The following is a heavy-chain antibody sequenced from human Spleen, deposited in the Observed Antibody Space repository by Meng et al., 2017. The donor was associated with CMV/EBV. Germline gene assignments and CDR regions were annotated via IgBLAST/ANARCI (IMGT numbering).Heavy chain of an antibody. CDR3: AREDFGAFDI. D-gene: IGHD3-16*01. Sequence: LACAASGVTVSSNFMSWVRQAPGKGLEWVSLIYSGGGTSYADSVKGRFTISRDKSKNMLYFQMNSLRAEDTAVYYCAREDFGAFDIWGQGTMVTVSS. J-gene: IGHJ3*02. CDR1: GVTVSSNF. CDR2: IYSGGGT. V-gene: IGHV3-53*01.